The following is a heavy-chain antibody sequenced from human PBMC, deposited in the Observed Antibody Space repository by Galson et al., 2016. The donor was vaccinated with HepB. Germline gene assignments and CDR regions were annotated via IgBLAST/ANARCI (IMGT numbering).Heavy chain of an antibody. V-gene: IGHV3-21*01. CDR1: GFTFNTYT. CDR3: ARVLIPIAAGGSGYDL. CDR2: ITTGSTYI. J-gene: IGHJ5*02. D-gene: IGHD6-13*01. Sequence: SLRLSCAASGFTFNTYTMAWVRQAPGKGLEWVSSITTGSTYIHYADSMKGRFTISRDDAENSVHLQMSSLRGEDTAVYYCARVLIPIAAGGSGYDLWGQGTLVVVSS.